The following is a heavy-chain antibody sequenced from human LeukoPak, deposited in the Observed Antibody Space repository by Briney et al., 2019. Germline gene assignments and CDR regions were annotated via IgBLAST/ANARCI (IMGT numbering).Heavy chain of an antibody. Sequence: GGSLRLSCAASGFTFSSYWMHWVRQAPGKGLEWVSSISSSSSYIYYADSVKGRFTISRDNAKNSLYLQMNSLRAEDTAVYYCARAWADYDSSGYYQSYYFDYWGQGTLVTVSS. CDR1: GFTFSSYW. J-gene: IGHJ4*02. CDR3: ARAWADYDSSGYYQSYYFDY. V-gene: IGHV3-21*01. CDR2: ISSSSSYI. D-gene: IGHD3-22*01.